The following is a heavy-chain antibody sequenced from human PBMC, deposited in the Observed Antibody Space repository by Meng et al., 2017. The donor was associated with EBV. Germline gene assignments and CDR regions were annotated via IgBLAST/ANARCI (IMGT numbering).Heavy chain of an antibody. V-gene: IGHV1-46*01. CDR1: GYTFTSYY. Sequence: QVQLVESGAEVKKPGASLTVSCNASGYTFTSYYMHWVRQAPGQGLEWMGIINPSGGSTSYAQKFQGRVTMTRDTSTSTVYMELSSLRSEDTAVYYCARNGIAAWGWFDPWGQGTLVTVSS. J-gene: IGHJ5*02. CDR2: INPSGGST. CDR3: ARNGIAAWGWFDP. D-gene: IGHD6-13*01.